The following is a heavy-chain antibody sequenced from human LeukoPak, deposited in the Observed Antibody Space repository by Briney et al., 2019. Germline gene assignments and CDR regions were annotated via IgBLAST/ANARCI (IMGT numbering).Heavy chain of an antibody. J-gene: IGHJ4*02. CDR3: ANLRAQQLVPGY. CDR1: GFTVSSNY. V-gene: IGHV3-30*18. D-gene: IGHD6-13*01. CDR2: ISYDGSNK. Sequence: GGSLRPSCAASGFTVSSNYMSWVRQAPGKGLEWVAVISYDGSNKYHADSVKGRFTISRDNSKNTLYLQMNSLRAEDTAVYYCANLRAQQLVPGYWGQGTLVTVSS.